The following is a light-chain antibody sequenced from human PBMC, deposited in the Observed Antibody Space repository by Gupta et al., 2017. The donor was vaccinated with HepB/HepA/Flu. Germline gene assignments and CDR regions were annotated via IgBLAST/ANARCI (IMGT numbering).Light chain of an antibody. CDR2: AAS. V-gene: IGKV3-20*01. J-gene: IGKJ1*01. CDR1: QNITNKY. Sequence: DIVLPQSPGTLSLSPGERATLTCRASQNITNKYLAWYQQKVGQAPRVLIYAASTRATGITDRFSGTGSGADFNLTISSLEPEDFAVYYCHWYGTSPWKFGPGTKVEIK. CDR3: HWYGTSPWK.